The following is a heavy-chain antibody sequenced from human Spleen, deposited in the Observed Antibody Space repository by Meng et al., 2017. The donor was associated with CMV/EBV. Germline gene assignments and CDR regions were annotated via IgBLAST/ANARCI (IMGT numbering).Heavy chain of an antibody. CDR1: GFSFSTYN. CDR2: ISRSTSYI. J-gene: IGHJ4*02. V-gene: IGHV3-21*01. CDR3: ARDQWRQSQYYFDY. Sequence: GESLKISCAASGFSFSTYNLSWVRWAPGKGLEWVSSISRSTSYIFYADSVKGRFTISRDNAKNSLYLQMNSLGAGDTAVYFCARDQWRQSQYYFDYWGRGTLVTVSS. D-gene: IGHD5-24*01.